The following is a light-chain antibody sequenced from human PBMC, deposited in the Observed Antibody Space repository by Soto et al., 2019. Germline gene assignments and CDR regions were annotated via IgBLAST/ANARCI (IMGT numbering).Light chain of an antibody. CDR3: SSYTNSNTHV. CDR1: SSDVGLYNY. CDR2: DVI. V-gene: IGLV2-14*01. Sequence: QSALTQPASVSGSPGQSITISCTGSSSDVGLYNYVSWYQHHPGKAPKLMIYDVINRPSGVSNRFSGSKSGNTASLTISGLQGEDEADYYCSSYTNSNTHVFGTGTKLTVL. J-gene: IGLJ1*01.